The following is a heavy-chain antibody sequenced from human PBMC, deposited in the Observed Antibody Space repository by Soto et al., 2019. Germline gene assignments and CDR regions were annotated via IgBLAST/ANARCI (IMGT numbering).Heavy chain of an antibody. CDR1: GGSISSGGYY. V-gene: IGHV4-31*03. J-gene: IGHJ6*02. CDR2: IYYSGST. D-gene: IGHD3-10*01. Sequence: SDTLSLTCTVSGGSISSGGYYWSWIRQYPGKGLEWIGYIYYSGSTYYNPSLKSRVTISVDTSKNQFSLKLSSVTAADTAVYYCASSITRVRGVTPHYYGMDVWGQGTTVTVSS. CDR3: ASSITRVRGVTPHYYGMDV.